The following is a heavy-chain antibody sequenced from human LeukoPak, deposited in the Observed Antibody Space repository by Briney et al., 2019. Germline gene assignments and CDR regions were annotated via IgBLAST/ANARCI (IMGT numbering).Heavy chain of an antibody. Sequence: GGSLRLSCAASGFTFDDYAMHWVRHAPGKGLEWVSGISWNSGSIGYADSVKGRFTISRDNAKNSLYLQMNSLRAEDTALYYCAKDIDSDIVVVVAIDYWGQGTLVTVSS. CDR3: AKDIDSDIVVVVAIDY. J-gene: IGHJ4*02. V-gene: IGHV3-9*01. CDR2: ISWNSGSI. D-gene: IGHD2-15*01. CDR1: GFTFDDYA.